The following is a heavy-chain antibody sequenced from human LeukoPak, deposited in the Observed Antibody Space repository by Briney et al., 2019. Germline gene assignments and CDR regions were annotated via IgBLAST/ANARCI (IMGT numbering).Heavy chain of an antibody. J-gene: IGHJ4*02. D-gene: IGHD5-24*01. V-gene: IGHV1-2*02. CDR3: TRVGDDYPY. Sequence: ASVKVSCKASGYIFTAYYLHWVRQAPGQGPEWMGWIKANSGDTNYAQKFQGRVTMTRDTSISTVYMELSRLTSDDTAVYYCTRVGDDYPYWGQGTLVTVSS. CDR1: GYIFTAYY. CDR2: IKANSGDT.